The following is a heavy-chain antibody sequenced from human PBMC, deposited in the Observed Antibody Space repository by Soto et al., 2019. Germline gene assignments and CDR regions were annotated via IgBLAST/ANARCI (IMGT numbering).Heavy chain of an antibody. CDR1: GFTFSSYA. CDR2: ISGSGGST. J-gene: IGHJ4*02. D-gene: IGHD6-13*01. CDR3: AKGPGYFAAACTLPTPLYFDY. V-gene: IGHV3-23*01. Sequence: EVQLLESGGGLVQPGGSLRLSCAASGFTFSSYAMSWVRQAPGKGLEWVSAISGSGGSTYYADSVKGRFTISRNNPKNTLYLQMNSLRAEDTAVYYCAKGPGYFAAACTLPTPLYFDYWGQGTLVTVSS.